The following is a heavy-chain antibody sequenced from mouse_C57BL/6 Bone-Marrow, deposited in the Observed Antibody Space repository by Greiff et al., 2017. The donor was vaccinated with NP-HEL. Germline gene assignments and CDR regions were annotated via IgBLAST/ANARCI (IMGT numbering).Heavy chain of an antibody. J-gene: IGHJ3*01. CDR1: GYTFTDYE. Sequence: QVQLQQSGAELVRPGASVTLSCKASGYTFTDYEMHWVKQTPVHGLEWIGAIDPETGGTAYNQKFKGKATLTADKSSSTAYMELRSLTSEDSAVYYCTRRLYYYGSSQAWFAYWGQGTLVTVSA. D-gene: IGHD1-1*01. CDR2: IDPETGGT. V-gene: IGHV1-15*01. CDR3: TRRLYYYGSSQAWFAY.